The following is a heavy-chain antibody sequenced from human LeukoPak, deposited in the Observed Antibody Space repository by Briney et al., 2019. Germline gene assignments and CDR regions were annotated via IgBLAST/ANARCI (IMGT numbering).Heavy chain of an antibody. D-gene: IGHD6-19*01. V-gene: IGHV3-23*01. CDR1: GFTFSSYA. CDR2: ISGSGGRT. Sequence: GGSLRLSCAASGFTFSSYAMSWVRQAPGKGLEWVSGISGSGGRTYYADSVKGRFTTSRDNSKNTLYLQMNSLRAEDTAVYYCAKGQTYSSGWSDYWGQGTLVTVSS. CDR3: AKGQTYSSGWSDY. J-gene: IGHJ4*02.